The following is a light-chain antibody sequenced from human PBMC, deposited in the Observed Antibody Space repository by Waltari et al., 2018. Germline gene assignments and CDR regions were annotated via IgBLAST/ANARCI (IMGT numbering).Light chain of an antibody. V-gene: IGKV1-27*01. J-gene: IGKJ2*03. CDR1: QGINKE. CDR3: QQDYTAPYS. Sequence: DIQMTQSPSSLSASVGERVTVTCRASQGINKELSRYQQKPGKAPTHLINAASRLQTGFSSRYSGSGSGTDFTLTISSLQPEDVATYYCQQDYTAPYSFGQGTKVEIK. CDR2: AAS.